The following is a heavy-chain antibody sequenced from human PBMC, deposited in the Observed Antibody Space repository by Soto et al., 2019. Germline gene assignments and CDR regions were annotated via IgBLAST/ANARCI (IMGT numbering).Heavy chain of an antibody. J-gene: IGHJ6*01. CDR2: INPNSGGT. D-gene: IGHD3-10*01. Sequence: ASVKVSCKASGYTFTGYYMHWVRQAPGQGLEWVGWINPNSGGTNYAQKFQGRVTMTRYTSISTAYMELSRLRSDDTAVYYCARDVXSGSYSTPATYYYGMGVWGQGTTVTVSS. V-gene: IGHV1-2*02. CDR3: ARDVXSGSYSTPATYYYGMGV. CDR1: GYTFTGYY.